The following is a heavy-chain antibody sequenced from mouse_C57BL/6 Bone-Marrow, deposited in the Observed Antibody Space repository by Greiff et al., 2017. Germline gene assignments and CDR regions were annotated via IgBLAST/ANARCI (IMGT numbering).Heavy chain of an antibody. V-gene: IGHV3-8*01. CDR3: ARHYGNYGYAMDY. J-gene: IGHJ4*01. Sequence: VQLQQSGPGLAKPSQTLSLTCSVTGYSITSDYWNWIRKFPGNKLEYMGYISYSGSTYYNPSLKSRISITRDTSKNQYSLQLNSVTTEDTATNYCARHYGNYGYAMDYWGQGTSVTVSS. CDR2: ISYSGST. D-gene: IGHD2-1*01. CDR1: GYSITSDY.